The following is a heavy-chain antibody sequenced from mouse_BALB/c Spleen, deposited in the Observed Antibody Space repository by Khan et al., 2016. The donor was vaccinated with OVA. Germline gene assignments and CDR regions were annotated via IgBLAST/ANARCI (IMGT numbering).Heavy chain of an antibody. D-gene: IGHD3-3*01. J-gene: IGHJ3*01. V-gene: IGHV1S137*01. CDR2: ISTYYGHV. CDR1: GYTFTDYA. Sequence: QVQLKESGAELVRPGVSVKLSCKGSGYTFTDYAMHWMKQSHAKSLEWIGVISTYYGHVTYNQKFKGKATMTVDKSSTTAYMELARLTSEDSAIYYCARGGRFAYWGQGTLVTVSA. CDR3: ARGGRFAY.